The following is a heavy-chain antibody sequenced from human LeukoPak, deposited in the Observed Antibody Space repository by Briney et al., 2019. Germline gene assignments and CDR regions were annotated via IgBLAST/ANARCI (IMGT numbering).Heavy chain of an antibody. CDR2: ISSNGCST. CDR1: GFTFCGYA. J-gene: IGHJ3*02. V-gene: IGHV3-64*01. Sequence: PGGSLRLSCADSGFTFCGYAMLGVRAAPGVGGECVSAISSNGCSTYDESSVKGRFTISRDNSKNKLYLQMGSLRAEDLAVYYCARDRPGPSYDAFDIWGQGTMVTVSS. CDR3: ARDRPGPSYDAFDI. D-gene: IGHD3-10*01.